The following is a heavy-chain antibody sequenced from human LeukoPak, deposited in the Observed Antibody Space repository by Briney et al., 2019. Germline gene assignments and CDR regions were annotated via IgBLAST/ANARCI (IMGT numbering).Heavy chain of an antibody. J-gene: IGHJ6*02. CDR2: IYSGGST. Sequence: GVLRLSCAASGFTVSSNYMSWVRQAPGKVLEWVSVIYSGGSTYYADSVKGRFTISRDNSKNTLYLQMNSLRAEDTAVYYCARDGSWSLGLDVWGQGTTVTVSS. V-gene: IGHV3-53*01. CDR3: ARDGSWSLGLDV. D-gene: IGHD3-10*01. CDR1: GFTVSSNY.